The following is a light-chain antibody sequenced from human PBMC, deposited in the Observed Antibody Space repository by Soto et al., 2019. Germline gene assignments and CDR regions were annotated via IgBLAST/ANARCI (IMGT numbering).Light chain of an antibody. CDR3: QQRSNWPIT. Sequence: EIVLTQSPATLSLSPGEGATLSCRASQGVSSYLAWCQQKPGQTPRLLIYDASNRAPGIPARFSGSGSGTDFTLPISSLEPEDFAVYYCQQRSNWPITFGQGTRL. V-gene: IGKV3-11*01. CDR1: QGVSSY. CDR2: DAS. J-gene: IGKJ5*01.